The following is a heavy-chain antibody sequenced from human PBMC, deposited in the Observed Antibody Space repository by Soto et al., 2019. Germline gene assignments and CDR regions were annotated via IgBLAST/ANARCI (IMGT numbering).Heavy chain of an antibody. CDR1: GDSVSSNSAA. D-gene: IGHD2-15*01. Sequence: SPTLSLPCAISGDSVSSNSAAWNWIRQSPSRGVEWLGRTYYRSKLYKVYAASVTSRITINPDTSKNQFSLQLNSVSPPYTAVYYCVRTVGWLDPWGQGILVTVSS. V-gene: IGHV6-1*01. CDR3: VRTVGWLDP. J-gene: IGHJ5*02. CDR2: TYYRSKLYK.